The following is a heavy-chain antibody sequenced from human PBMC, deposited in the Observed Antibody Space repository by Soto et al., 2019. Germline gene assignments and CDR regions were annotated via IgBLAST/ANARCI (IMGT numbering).Heavy chain of an antibody. CDR2: FHYSGIS. CDR1: DASIRCYY. V-gene: IGHV4-59*01. CDR3: ARGASNWQYFDY. D-gene: IGHD4-4*01. J-gene: IGHJ4*02. Sequence: SETLSLTCTVSDASIRCYYWSWIRQPPGKGLEWIGYFHYSGISNYNSSLKSRVTMSLDTSKNQFSLKLSSVSAADTAIYYCARGASNWQYFDYWGRGALVTVSS.